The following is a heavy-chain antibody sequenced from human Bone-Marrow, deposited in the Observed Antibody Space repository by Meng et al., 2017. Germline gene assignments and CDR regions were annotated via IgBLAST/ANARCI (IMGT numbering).Heavy chain of an antibody. V-gene: IGHV4-30-2*01. D-gene: IGHD5-24*01. CDR1: VGSISSDNYP. CDR2: IYHSGTA. Sequence: QLQLQECGSGLVKPSQTLSLTCAVSVGSISSDNYPWSWIRQPPGKGLESIGYIYHSGTAYYNPSLESRVTISVDRSKNQFSLKLSSVTAADTAVYYCARGDGYNRYFDYWGQGTLVTVSS. CDR3: ARGDGYNRYFDY. J-gene: IGHJ4*02.